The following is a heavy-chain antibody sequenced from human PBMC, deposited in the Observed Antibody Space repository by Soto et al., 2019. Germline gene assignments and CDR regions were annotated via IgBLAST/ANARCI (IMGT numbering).Heavy chain of an antibody. J-gene: IGHJ4*02. D-gene: IGHD3-10*01. V-gene: IGHV2-5*02. CDR2: IYWDDDK. Sequence: QITLKESGPTLVKPTQTLTLTCTFSGFSLTTSGVGVGWIRQPPGKALEWLALIYWDDDKRYSPSLKSRLTXTXXTSKKQVVLTMTNMDPVDTATYYCARWPVREGFDYWGQGTLVTVSS. CDR1: GFSLTTSGVG. CDR3: ARWPVREGFDY.